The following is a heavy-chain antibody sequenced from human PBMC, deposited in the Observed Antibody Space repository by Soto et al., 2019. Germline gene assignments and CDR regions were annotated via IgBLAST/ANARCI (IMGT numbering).Heavy chain of an antibody. D-gene: IGHD3-3*01. CDR2: IYYSGST. Sequence: SETLSLTCTVSGGSISSSSYYWGWIRQPPGKGLEWIGSIYYSGSTYYNPSLKSRVTISVDTSKNQFSLKLSSVTAADTAVYYCERYDFWSGYFDAFDIWGQGTMVTVSS. J-gene: IGHJ3*02. CDR1: GGSISSSSYY. CDR3: ERYDFWSGYFDAFDI. V-gene: IGHV4-39*01.